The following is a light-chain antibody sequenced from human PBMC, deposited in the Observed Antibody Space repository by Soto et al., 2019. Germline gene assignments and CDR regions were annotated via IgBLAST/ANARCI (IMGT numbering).Light chain of an antibody. CDR1: SSNIGAGYD. CDR2: GNN. V-gene: IGLV1-40*01. Sequence: QSVLTQPPSVSGAPGQRVTISCTGSSSNIGAGYDVHWYRQLPGTAPKLLIYGNNNRPSGVPDRFSGSKSGTSASLAITGLQAEDEADYYCQSYDSSLSGSVVFGGGTQLTVL. CDR3: QSYDSSLSGSVV. J-gene: IGLJ2*01.